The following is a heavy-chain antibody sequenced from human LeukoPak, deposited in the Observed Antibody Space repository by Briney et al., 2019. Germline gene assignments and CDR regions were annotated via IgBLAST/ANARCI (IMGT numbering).Heavy chain of an antibody. CDR2: ISDTGGST. D-gene: IGHD6-13*01. CDR1: GFTFSSYA. J-gene: IGHJ4*02. V-gene: IGHV3-23*01. CDR3: AKDLQSTSSWYYYFDY. Sequence: PGGSLGLSCAASGFTFSSYAMSWVRQAPGKGLEWVSSISDTGGSTYCADSVKGRFTISRDNSKNTLYLQMNSLRAEDTAVYYCAKDLQSTSSWYYYFDYWGQGTLVTVSS.